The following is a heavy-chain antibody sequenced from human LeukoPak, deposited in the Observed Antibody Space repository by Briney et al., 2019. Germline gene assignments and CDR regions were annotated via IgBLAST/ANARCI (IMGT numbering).Heavy chain of an antibody. J-gene: IGHJ5*02. CDR3: ARVDYYGSGGYPATFDP. Sequence: GGSLRLSCAASGFTVSSNYMSWVRQAPGKGLEWVSVIYSGGSTYYADSVKGRFTISRDNSKNTLYLQMNSLRAEDTAVYYCARVDYYGSGGYPATFDPWGQGTLVTVSS. CDR2: IYSGGST. CDR1: GFTVSSNY. V-gene: IGHV3-53*01. D-gene: IGHD3-10*01.